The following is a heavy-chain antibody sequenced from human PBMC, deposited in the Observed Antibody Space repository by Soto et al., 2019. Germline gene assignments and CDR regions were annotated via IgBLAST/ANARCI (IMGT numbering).Heavy chain of an antibody. V-gene: IGHV4-59*01. CDR1: GGSISSYY. CDR3: ARDGRSSYTSYYMDV. J-gene: IGHJ6*03. D-gene: IGHD6-13*01. Sequence: SETLSLTCTVSGGSISSYYWSWIRQPPGKGLEWIGYIYYSGSTNYNPSLKSRVTISVDTSKNQFSLKLSPVTAADTAVYYCARDGRSSYTSYYMDVWGKGTTVT. CDR2: IYYSGST.